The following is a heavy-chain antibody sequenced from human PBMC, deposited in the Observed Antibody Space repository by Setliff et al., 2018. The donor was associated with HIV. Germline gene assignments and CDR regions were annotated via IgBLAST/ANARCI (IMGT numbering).Heavy chain of an antibody. CDR3: ARAGSFDPYYYMDV. CDR2: INPGDSDT. Sequence: PGESLKISCKTSGYNFATYYITWVRQMPGKGLEWIGRINPGDSDTGYSPSFQGQVTISADKSISTAYLQWSSLKASDTAMYYCARAGSFDPYYYMDVWGKGTTVTVSS. V-gene: IGHV5-51*01. CDR1: GYNFATYY. D-gene: IGHD3-10*01. J-gene: IGHJ6*03.